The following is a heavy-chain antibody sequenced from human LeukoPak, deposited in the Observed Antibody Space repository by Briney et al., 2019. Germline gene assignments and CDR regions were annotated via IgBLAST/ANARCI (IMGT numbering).Heavy chain of an antibody. D-gene: IGHD3-22*01. J-gene: IGHJ4*02. Sequence: PGGSLRLSCADSGFNFDDYGMSWVRQAPGKGLEWISYISSSGTTIYYADSVKGRFTISRDNAENSLYLQMNSLRVEDTAVYYCARYYYDSSGWYYFDYWGQGTLVTVSS. CDR2: ISSSGTTI. CDR1: GFNFDDYG. V-gene: IGHV3-11*01. CDR3: ARYYYDSSGWYYFDY.